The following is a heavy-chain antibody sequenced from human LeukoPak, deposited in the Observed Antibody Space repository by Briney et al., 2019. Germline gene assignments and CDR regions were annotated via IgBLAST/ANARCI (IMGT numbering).Heavy chain of an antibody. Sequence: SETLSLTCTVSGGSISSHYWSWIRQPPGKGLEWIGYIYYSGSTNYNPSLKSRVTISVDTSKNQFSLKLSSVTAADTAVYYCARRNYGSYYYYMDVWGKGTTVTVSS. CDR3: ARRNYGSYYYYMDV. V-gene: IGHV4-59*08. CDR2: IYYSGST. J-gene: IGHJ6*03. CDR1: GGSISSHY. D-gene: IGHD3-10*01.